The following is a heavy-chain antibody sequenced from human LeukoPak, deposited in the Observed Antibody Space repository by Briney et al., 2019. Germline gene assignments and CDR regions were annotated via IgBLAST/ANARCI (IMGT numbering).Heavy chain of an antibody. CDR3: ARAIAAAGTVFWFDP. CDR2: INPNSGGT. D-gene: IGHD6-13*01. J-gene: IGHJ5*02. Sequence: ASVKVSCKASGYTFTGYYMHWVRQAPGQGLEWMGWINPNSGGTNYAQKFQGWVTMTRDTSISTAYMELSRLRSEDTAVYYCARAIAAAGTVFWFDPWGQGTLVTVSS. V-gene: IGHV1-2*04. CDR1: GYTFTGYY.